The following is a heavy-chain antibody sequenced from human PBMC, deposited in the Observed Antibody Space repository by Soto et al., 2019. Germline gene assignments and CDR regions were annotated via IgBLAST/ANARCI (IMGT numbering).Heavy chain of an antibody. D-gene: IGHD3-16*01. CDR2: MNHSGSS. J-gene: IGHJ4*02. V-gene: IGHV4-34*01. Sequence: SETLSLTCAVYGGSFSGYYWSWIRQPPGKGLEWIGEMNHSGSSNYNPSLKSRVTISLDTSKNQFSPKLSSVTAADTAVYYCARQAGGFWGLGTLVTVSS. CDR1: GGSFSGYY. CDR3: ARQAGGF.